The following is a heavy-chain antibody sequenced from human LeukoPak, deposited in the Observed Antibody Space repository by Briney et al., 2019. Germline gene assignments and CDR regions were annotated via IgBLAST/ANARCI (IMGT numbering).Heavy chain of an antibody. D-gene: IGHD4-17*01. J-gene: IGHJ4*02. V-gene: IGHV4-34*01. Sequence: SETLSLTCAVYGGSFSGYYWSWIRQPPGKGLEWIGEINHSGSTNYNPSLKSRVTISVDTSKNQFSLKLSSVTAADTAMHYCAGITVTTPLDYWGQGTLVTVSS. CDR3: AGITVTTPLDY. CDR2: INHSGST. CDR1: GGSFSGYY.